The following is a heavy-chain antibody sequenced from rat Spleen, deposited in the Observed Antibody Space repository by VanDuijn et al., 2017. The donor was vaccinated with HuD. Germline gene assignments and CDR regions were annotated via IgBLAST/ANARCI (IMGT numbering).Heavy chain of an antibody. V-gene: IGHV5-46*01. D-gene: IGHD1-11*01. J-gene: IGHJ4*01. CDR3: ARHYGGYSEYVMDA. CDR2: IIYDDSST. Sequence: EVQLVQSGGGLVQPGRSMKLSCAASGFTFSSFPMAWVRQAPTMGLEWVATIIYDDSSTYYGDSVKGRFTISRDNAKNTLYLQMDSLTSEDTATYYCARHYGGYSEYVMDAWGQGASVTVSS. CDR1: GFTFSSFP.